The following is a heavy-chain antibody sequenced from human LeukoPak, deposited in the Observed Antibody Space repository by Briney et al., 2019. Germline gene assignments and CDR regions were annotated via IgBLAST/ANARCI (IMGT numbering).Heavy chain of an antibody. CDR2: IIPIFGTA. CDR3: ARSTSIVVVPAVPSYYFDY. V-gene: IGHV1-69*13. CDR1: GGTFSSYA. J-gene: IGHJ4*02. D-gene: IGHD2-2*01. Sequence: SVTVSFKASGGTFSSYAISRVRQAPGQGLEWMGGIIPIFGTANYAQKFQGRVTITADESTSTAYMELSSLRSEDTAVYYCARSTSIVVVPAVPSYYFDYWGQGTLVTVSS.